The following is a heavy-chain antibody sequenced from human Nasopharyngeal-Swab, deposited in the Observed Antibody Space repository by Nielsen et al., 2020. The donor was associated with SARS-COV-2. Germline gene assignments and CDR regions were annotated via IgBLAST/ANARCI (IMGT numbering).Heavy chain of an antibody. CDR1: GFTFSSYG. CDR3: AKDGQQLAFDY. CDR2: VSYDGSNK. Sequence: GESLKISCAASGFTFSSYGIHWVRQAPGKGLEWVAVVSYDGSNKYYADPVKGRFTISRDNSKNTLYLQMNSLRAEDTAVYYCAKDGQQLAFDYWGQGTLVTVSS. J-gene: IGHJ4*02. D-gene: IGHD6-13*01. V-gene: IGHV3-30*18.